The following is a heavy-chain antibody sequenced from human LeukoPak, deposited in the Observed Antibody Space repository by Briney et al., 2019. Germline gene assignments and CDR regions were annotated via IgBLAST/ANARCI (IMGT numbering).Heavy chain of an antibody. CDR1: GFTFSSYS. CDR2: IYYSGST. V-gene: IGHV4-39*07. Sequence: PGGSLRLSCAASGFTFSSYSMNWVRQAPGKGLERIGSIYYSGSTYYNPSLKSRVTISVDTSKNQFSLKLSSVTAADTAVYYCARAAYCSSTNCYGFDYWGQGTLVTASS. J-gene: IGHJ4*02. D-gene: IGHD2-2*01. CDR3: ARAAYCSSTNCYGFDY.